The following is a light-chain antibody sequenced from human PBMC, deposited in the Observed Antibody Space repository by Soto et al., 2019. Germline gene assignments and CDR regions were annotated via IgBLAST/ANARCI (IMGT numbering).Light chain of an antibody. CDR3: QKYNSAPRT. CDR1: QDINNY. CDR2: AAS. V-gene: IGKV1-27*01. J-gene: IGKJ1*01. Sequence: DIQMTQSPSSLSASVGDRVTITCRASQDINNYLAWYQVQPGKGPKLLIYAASTLQSGVPSRFSGSGSGTDFTLTISSLPSEYVATYFCQKYNSAPRTFGQGTRVEI.